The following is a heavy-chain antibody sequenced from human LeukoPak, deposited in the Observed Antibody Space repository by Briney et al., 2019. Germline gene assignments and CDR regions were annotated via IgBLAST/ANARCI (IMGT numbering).Heavy chain of an antibody. V-gene: IGHV3-48*04. Sequence: GGSLRLSCAASGFTFSSYNMIWVRQAPGGGLEWVSYISAGSDTIYYADSVRGRFTISRDNAKNSLYLQMNSLRAEGTAVYYCARDFSSGYAFDIWGQGTMVTVSS. J-gene: IGHJ3*02. CDR2: ISAGSDTI. CDR1: GFTFSSYN. CDR3: ARDFSSGYAFDI. D-gene: IGHD3-3*01.